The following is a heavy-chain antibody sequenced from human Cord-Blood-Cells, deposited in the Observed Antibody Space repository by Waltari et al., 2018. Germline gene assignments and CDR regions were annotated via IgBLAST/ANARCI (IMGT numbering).Heavy chain of an antibody. D-gene: IGHD6-19*01. CDR2: INHSGST. J-gene: IGHJ3*02. V-gene: IGHV4-34*01. CDR3: ARPGYSSGWYDAFDI. CDR1: GGSFSGYY. Sequence: QVQLQQWGAGLLKPSVTLSLTCAVYGGSFSGYYWSWIRQPPGKGLEWIGEINHSGSTNDNPSLKSRVTISVDTSKNQFSLKLSSVTAADTAVYYCARPGYSSGWYDAFDIWGQGTMVTVSS.